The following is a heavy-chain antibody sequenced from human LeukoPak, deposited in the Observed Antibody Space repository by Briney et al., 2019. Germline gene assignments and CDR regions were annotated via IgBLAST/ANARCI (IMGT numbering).Heavy chain of an antibody. CDR1: GFTFSSYE. D-gene: IGHD3-10*01. V-gene: IGHV3-48*03. J-gene: IGHJ4*02. Sequence: GGSLRLSCAASGFTFSSYEMNWVRQAPGKGLEWVSYISSSGSTIYYADSVKGRFTISRDNAKNSLYLQMNSLRAEDTAVYYCARDSFPLYYYGSGSYLDYWGQGTLVTVSS. CDR2: ISSSGSTI. CDR3: ARDSFPLYYYGSGSYLDY.